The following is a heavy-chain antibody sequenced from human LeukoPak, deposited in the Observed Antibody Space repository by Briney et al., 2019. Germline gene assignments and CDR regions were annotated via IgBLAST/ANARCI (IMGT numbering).Heavy chain of an antibody. V-gene: IGHV4-59*01. D-gene: IGHD4-17*01. Sequence: SETLSLTCTVSGGSINGYFWTWIRQPPGKGLEWSGYISDSGSTNYNPPLKSRVTLSVDSSNTEFSLRLNSVTAADTAVYYCARVFRGAVTSNWFDPWGQGTPVTVSS. CDR2: ISDSGST. J-gene: IGHJ5*02. CDR3: ARVFRGAVTSNWFDP. CDR1: GGSINGYF.